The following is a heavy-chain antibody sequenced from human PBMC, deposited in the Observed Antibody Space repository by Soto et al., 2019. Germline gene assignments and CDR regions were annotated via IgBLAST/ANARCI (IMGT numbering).Heavy chain of an antibody. D-gene: IGHD6-13*01. CDR2: INHSGST. J-gene: IGHJ6*02. CDR3: ARSSRQPGRYYGMDV. V-gene: IGHV4-34*01. Sequence: SETLSLTCAVYGGSFSGYYWSWIRQPPGKGLEWIGEINHSGSTNYNPSLKSRVTISVDTSKNQFSLKLSSVTAADTAVYYCARSSRQPGRYYGMDVWGQGTTVTVSS. CDR1: GGSFSGYY.